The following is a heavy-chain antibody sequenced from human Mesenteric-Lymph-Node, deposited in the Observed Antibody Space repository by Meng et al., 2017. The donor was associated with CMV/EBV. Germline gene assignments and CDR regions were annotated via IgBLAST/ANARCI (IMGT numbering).Heavy chain of an antibody. CDR2: IYPDDSDT. J-gene: IGHJ6*02. CDR3: ARVRRDGSLEWLLPPYYYGMDV. V-gene: IGHV5-51*01. D-gene: IGHD3-3*01. Sequence: GGSLRLSCKGSGYSFSTYWIGWVRQMPGKGLEWMGIIYPDDSDTRYSPSFQGQVTISADKSISTAYLQWSSLKASDTAMYYCARVRRDGSLEWLLPPYYYGMDVWGHGTTVTVSS. CDR1: GYSFSTYW.